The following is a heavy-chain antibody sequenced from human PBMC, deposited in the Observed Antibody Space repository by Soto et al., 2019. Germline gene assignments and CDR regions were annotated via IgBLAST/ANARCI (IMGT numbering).Heavy chain of an antibody. Sequence: EEQLVESGGGVVQPGGSLRLSCAASGFSFSSYWMHWVRQAPGKGLVWVSHINSDGSSPTYADSVKGRITNSRDNAKNTVYLQMNSLRAEDSAVYYCAREDGYGSGRYFDYWGLGTLVTVSS. CDR1: GFSFSSYW. V-gene: IGHV3-74*01. D-gene: IGHD3-10*01. CDR3: AREDGYGSGRYFDY. J-gene: IGHJ4*02. CDR2: INSDGSSP.